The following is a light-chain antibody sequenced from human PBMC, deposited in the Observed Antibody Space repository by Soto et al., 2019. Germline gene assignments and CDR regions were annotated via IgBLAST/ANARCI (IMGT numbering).Light chain of an antibody. CDR1: QNVYTD. J-gene: IGKJ1*01. CDR2: GAS. CDR3: QQYNNWPQT. V-gene: IGKV3-15*01. Sequence: IELTQSPSTLSVNPGEGATLYCSASQNVYTDLAWYQQKPGQAPRLLIYGASTRATDMPGRFSGSGSGTEFTLTISSLQSEDFAVYYCQQYNNWPQTSAQGTKVDI.